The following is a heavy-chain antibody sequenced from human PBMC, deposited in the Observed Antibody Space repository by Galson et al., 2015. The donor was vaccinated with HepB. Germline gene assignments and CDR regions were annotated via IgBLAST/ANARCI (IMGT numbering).Heavy chain of an antibody. CDR3: ALFYCSSASCPIDY. V-gene: IGHV3-53*01. J-gene: IGHJ4*02. Sequence: SLRLSCAASGFIVRSSYMSWVRQAPGEGLEWVSVIYSGGSTYYADFVKGRFTISRDNSKNTLYLQMNSLRAEDTAVYYCALFYCSSASCPIDYWGQGILVTVSS. D-gene: IGHD2-2*01. CDR2: IYSGGST. CDR1: GFIVRSSY.